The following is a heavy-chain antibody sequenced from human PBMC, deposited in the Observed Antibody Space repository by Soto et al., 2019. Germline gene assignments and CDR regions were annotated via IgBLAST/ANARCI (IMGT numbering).Heavy chain of an antibody. CDR1: GFTFSSYA. CDR2: VSGGGAT. D-gene: IGHD2-2*01. Sequence: EVQLLESGGDLVQPGGSLRLSCAASGFTFSSYAMSWVRQAPGKGLEWVSVVSGGGATYYADSVRGRFTISRDNSKNTLYLQMNSLRVEDTAVYYCAKDRPPDIVVVLPAALDYWGQGTLVTVSS. CDR3: AKDRPPDIVVVLPAALDY. J-gene: IGHJ4*02. V-gene: IGHV3-23*01.